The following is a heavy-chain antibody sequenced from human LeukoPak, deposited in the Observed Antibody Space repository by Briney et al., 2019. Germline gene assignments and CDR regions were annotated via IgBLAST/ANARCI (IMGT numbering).Heavy chain of an antibody. J-gene: IGHJ4*02. CDR1: RFTLSSFW. V-gene: IGHV3-74*01. CDR2: INGDGGTT. D-gene: IGHD3-10*01. Sequence: SLRLSCAASRFTLSSFWMHWVRQAPGKGLVWVSRINGDGGTTSYANSVKGRLTISRDNAKSTLYLQMNSLRAEDTAVYYCATGNYGAGSSSDYWGQGTLVTVSS. CDR3: ATGNYGAGSSSDY.